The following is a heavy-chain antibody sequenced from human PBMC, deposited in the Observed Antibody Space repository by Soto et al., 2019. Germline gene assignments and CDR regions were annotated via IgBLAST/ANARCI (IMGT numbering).Heavy chain of an antibody. D-gene: IGHD5-12*01. CDR2: IDNSGST. CDR1: GGSVSSGSYY. V-gene: IGHV4-61*01. J-gene: IGHJ4*02. Sequence: SETLSLTCTVSGGSVSSGSYYWIWIRQPPGKGLEWIGHIDNSGSTKYNPSLKSRVTISADTSKNNFSLNLSSVTAADTAVFYCARDDIVNTGFLDYWGKGTLVTVSS. CDR3: ARDDIVNTGFLDY.